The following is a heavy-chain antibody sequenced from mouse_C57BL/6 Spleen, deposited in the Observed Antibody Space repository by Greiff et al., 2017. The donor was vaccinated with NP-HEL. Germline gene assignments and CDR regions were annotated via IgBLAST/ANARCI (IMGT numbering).Heavy chain of an antibody. V-gene: IGHV1-63*01. J-gene: IGHJ2*01. CDR1: GYTFTNYW. CDR3: ARRDCSSYFDD. Sequence: VKLQESGAELVRPGTSVKMSCKASGYTFTNYWIGWAKQRPGHGLEWIGDIYPGGGYTNYNEKFKGKATLTADKSSSTAYMQFSSLTSEDSAIYYCARRDCSSYFDDWGQGTTLTVSS. CDR2: IYPGGGYT.